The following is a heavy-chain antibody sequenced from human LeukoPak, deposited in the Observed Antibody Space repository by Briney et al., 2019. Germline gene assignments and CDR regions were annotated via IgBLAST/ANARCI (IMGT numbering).Heavy chain of an antibody. D-gene: IGHD3-10*01. V-gene: IGHV4-59*01. CDR3: AREIYYYGSGSYLDY. CDR1: GGSISSYY. J-gene: IGHJ4*02. CDR2: IYYSGST. Sequence: KPSETLSLTCTVSGGSISSYYWSWIRQPPGEGLGWVGDIYYSGSTNYNPSLKSRVTISVDTSKNQFSLKLSSVTAADTAVYYCAREIYYYGSGSYLDYWGQGTLVTVSS.